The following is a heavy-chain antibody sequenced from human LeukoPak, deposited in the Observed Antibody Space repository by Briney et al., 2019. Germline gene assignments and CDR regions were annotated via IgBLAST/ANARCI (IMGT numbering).Heavy chain of an antibody. J-gene: IGHJ4*02. V-gene: IGHV3-15*01. D-gene: IGHD3-9*01. Sequence: PGGSLRLSCAASRFTFNNAWMSWVRQAPGKGLEWVGRIKSKTDGGTTDYAAPVKGRFTISRDDSKNTLYLQMNSLKTEDTPVYYCTTDGLRYFDWLPHPFDYWGQGTLVTVSS. CDR2: IKSKTDGGTT. CDR1: RFTFNNAW. CDR3: TTDGLRYFDWLPHPFDY.